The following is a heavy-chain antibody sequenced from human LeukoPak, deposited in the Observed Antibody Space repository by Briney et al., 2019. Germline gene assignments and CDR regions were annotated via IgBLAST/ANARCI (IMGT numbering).Heavy chain of an antibody. Sequence: PSETLSLTCTVSGGSISSYYWSWIRQPPGKGLEWIGYIYYSGSTNYNPSLKSRVTISVDTSKNQFSLKLSSVTAADTAVYYCARGGLFRVAGPDYWGQGTLVTVSS. D-gene: IGHD6-19*01. J-gene: IGHJ4*02. V-gene: IGHV4-59*01. CDR1: GGSISSYY. CDR2: IYYSGST. CDR3: ARGGLFRVAGPDY.